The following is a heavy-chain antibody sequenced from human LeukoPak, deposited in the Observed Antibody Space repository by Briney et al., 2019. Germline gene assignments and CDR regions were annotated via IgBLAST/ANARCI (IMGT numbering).Heavy chain of an antibody. V-gene: IGHV4-34*01. Sequence: SETLSLTCAVYGESFSGYYWSWIRQPPGKGLEWIGEINHSGSTNYNPSLKSRVTISVDTSKNQFSLKLSSMTAADTAVYYCARERECSSTSCHRRYYFHYWGQGTLVTVSS. CDR3: ARERECSSTSCHRRYYFHY. CDR1: GESFSGYY. D-gene: IGHD2-2*01. CDR2: INHSGST. J-gene: IGHJ4*02.